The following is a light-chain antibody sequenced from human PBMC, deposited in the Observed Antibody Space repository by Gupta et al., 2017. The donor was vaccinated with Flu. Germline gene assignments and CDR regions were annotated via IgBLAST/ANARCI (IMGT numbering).Light chain of an antibody. CDR2: KVS. CDR1: QSLVNGNGSTY. J-gene: IGKJ2*01. Sequence: VSRGQPASIASRFSQSLVNGNGSTYSSWFQQRPGKSPRRLIDKVSNRDAGVPDRFSGSGSGTDFTLKISRVEAEYVGVYDCMQATHWLYTCGQGTKLEIK. CDR3: MQATHWLYT. V-gene: IGKV2-30*01.